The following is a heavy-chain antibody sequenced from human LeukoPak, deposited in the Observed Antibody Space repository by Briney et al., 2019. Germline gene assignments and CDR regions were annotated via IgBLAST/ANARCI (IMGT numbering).Heavy chain of an antibody. CDR3: ARGVAATNWFDP. CDR2: INPNSGGT. V-gene: IGHV1-2*02. D-gene: IGHD2-15*01. Sequence: ASVTVSCKASGYTFTGYYMHWVRQAPGQGLEWMGWINPNSGGTNYAQKFQGRVTMTRDTSISTAYMELSRLRSDDTAVYYCARGVAATNWFDPWGQGTLVTVSS. CDR1: GYTFTGYY. J-gene: IGHJ5*02.